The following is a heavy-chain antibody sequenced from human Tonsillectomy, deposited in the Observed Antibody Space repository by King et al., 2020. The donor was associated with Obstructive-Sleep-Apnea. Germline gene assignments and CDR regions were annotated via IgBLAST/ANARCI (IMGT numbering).Heavy chain of an antibody. Sequence: QPHESGTGLVNPSETLSLSCTVSGGYISSSSYYWGWIRQPPGKGREWIGSIYYSGSTYYNPSLKSRVTSTVDTSKNQFSLKLSSVTAADTAVYYCARDDSGYDSYYYYGMDVWGQGTTVTVSS. CDR2: IYYSGST. J-gene: IGHJ6*02. CDR3: ARDDSGYDSYYYYGMDV. D-gene: IGHD5-12*01. CDR1: GGYISSSSYY. V-gene: IGHV4-39*07.